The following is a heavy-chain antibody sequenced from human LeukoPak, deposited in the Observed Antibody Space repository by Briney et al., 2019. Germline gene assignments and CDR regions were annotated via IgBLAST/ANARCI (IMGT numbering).Heavy chain of an antibody. V-gene: IGHV3-30*18. J-gene: IGHJ4*02. D-gene: IGHD3-16*01. CDR2: ISYDGSNK. CDR1: GFTFSSYG. CDR3: AKENLSGGGLSYFDY. Sequence: GGSLRLSCAASGFTFSSYGMHWVRQAPGKGLEWVAVISYDGSNKYYADSVKGRFTISRDNSKNMLYLQMNSLRAEDRAVYYCAKENLSGGGLSYFDYWGQGTLVTVSS.